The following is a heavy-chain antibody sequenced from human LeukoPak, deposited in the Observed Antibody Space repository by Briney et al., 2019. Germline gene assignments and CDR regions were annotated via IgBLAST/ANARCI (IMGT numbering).Heavy chain of an antibody. CDR1: GFTFSDYY. J-gene: IGHJ4*02. V-gene: IGHV3-11*01. CDR2: ISSSGSTI. Sequence: PGGSLRLSCAACGFTFSDYYMSWIRQAPGKGLEWVSYISSSGSTIYYADSVKGRFTISRDNAKNSLYLQMNSLRAEDTAVYYCARAQNPIAVADYWGQGTLVTVSS. D-gene: IGHD6-13*01. CDR3: ARAQNPIAVADY.